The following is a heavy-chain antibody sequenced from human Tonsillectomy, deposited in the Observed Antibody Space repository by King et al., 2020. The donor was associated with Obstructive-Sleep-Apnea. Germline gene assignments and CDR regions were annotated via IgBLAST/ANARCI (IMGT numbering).Heavy chain of an antibody. D-gene: IGHD4-23*01. CDR2: ISHNGSNK. Sequence: VQLVESGGGVVQPGRSVRLSCAVSGFTLSNYGIPWVRQAPGKGREWVAGISHNGSNKFYADSVKGRLTISRENSKNMVYLQMNSLRVEETAVYYCAKASYPNTVVNAWGQGTLVTVSS. J-gene: IGHJ5*02. CDR3: AKASYPNTVVNA. CDR1: GFTLSNYG. V-gene: IGHV3-30*18.